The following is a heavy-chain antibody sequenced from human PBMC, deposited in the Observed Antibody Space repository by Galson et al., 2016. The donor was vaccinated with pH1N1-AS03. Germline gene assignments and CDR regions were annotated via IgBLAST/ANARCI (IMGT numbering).Heavy chain of an antibody. V-gene: IGHV3-74*01. CDR1: GFTFSRYW. D-gene: IGHD4-23*01. CDR3: ARDVGGPADY. J-gene: IGHJ4*02. CDR2: INEDGSTT. Sequence: LRLSCAASGFTFSRYWMHWVRQAPGKGLVWVSHINEDGSTTRYADSVKGRFTISRDNSESTLYLQMNSLGDDDTAVYYCARDVGGPADYWGQGTLVTVSS.